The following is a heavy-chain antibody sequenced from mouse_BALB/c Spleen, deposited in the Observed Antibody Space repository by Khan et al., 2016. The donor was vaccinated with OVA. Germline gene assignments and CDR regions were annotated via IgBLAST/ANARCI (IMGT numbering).Heavy chain of an antibody. V-gene: IGHV5-9-3*01. D-gene: IGHD2-2*01. CDR3: TRSLVDYHAMNY. J-gene: IGHJ4*01. CDR2: ISTGGHYT. Sequence: EVELVESGGGLVKPGGSLKLSCSASGFTFSNFAMSWVRQTPERRLECVATISTGGHYTFYPDSVKDRFTISRDNAKNTLYLQLSSVRSEETAMYYCTRSLVDYHAMNYWGQGASVTVSS. CDR1: GFTFSNFA.